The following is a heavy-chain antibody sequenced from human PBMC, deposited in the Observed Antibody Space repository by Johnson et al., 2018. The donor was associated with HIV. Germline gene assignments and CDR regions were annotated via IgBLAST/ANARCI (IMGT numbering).Heavy chain of an antibody. CDR1: GFTFSDYY. J-gene: IGHJ3*02. Sequence: QVQLVESGGGLVKPGGSLRLSCAASGFTFSDYYMSWIRQAPGKGLEWVSYISNSGETVFYADSVKGRFTISRDNSKNTLYLQMNSLRAEDTALYYCARGRATGRGRSAFDIWGQGTMVTVSS. D-gene: IGHD1-14*01. CDR3: ARGRATGRGRSAFDI. V-gene: IGHV3-11*01. CDR2: ISNSGETV.